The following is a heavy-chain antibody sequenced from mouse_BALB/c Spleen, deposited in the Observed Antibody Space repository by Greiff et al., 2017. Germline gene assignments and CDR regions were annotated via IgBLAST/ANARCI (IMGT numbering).Heavy chain of an antibody. J-gene: IGHJ3*01. Sequence: EVHLVESGGGLVKPGGSLKLSCAASGFTFSSYAMSWVRQTPEKRLEWVASISSGGSTYYPDSVKGRFTISRDNARNILYLQMSSLRSEDTAMYYCARGSTMITTAWFAYWGQGTLVTVSA. CDR2: ISSGGST. CDR3: ARGSTMITTAWFAY. V-gene: IGHV5-6-5*01. D-gene: IGHD2-4*01. CDR1: GFTFSSYA.